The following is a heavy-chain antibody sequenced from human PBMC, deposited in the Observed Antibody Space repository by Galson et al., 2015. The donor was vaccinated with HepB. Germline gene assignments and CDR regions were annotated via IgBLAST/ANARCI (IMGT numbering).Heavy chain of an antibody. CDR2: ISYDGSNK. CDR3: AKDLNGYSSSWDYYYYGMDV. V-gene: IGHV3-30*18. D-gene: IGHD6-13*01. J-gene: IGHJ6*02. Sequence: LRLSCAASGFTFSSYGMHWVRQAPGKGLEWVAVISYDGSNKYYADSVKGRFTISRDNSKNTLYLQMNNLRAEDTAVYYCAKDLNGYSSSWDYYYYGMDVWGQGTTVTVSS. CDR1: GFTFSSYG.